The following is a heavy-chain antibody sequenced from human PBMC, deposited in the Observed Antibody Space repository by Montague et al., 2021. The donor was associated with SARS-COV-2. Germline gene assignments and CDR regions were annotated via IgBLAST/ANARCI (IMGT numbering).Heavy chain of an antibody. V-gene: IGHV4-59*01. J-gene: IGHJ4*02. CDR1: GGSISSYY. D-gene: IGHD3-22*01. CDR3: ARGSHYYDSSGYYFDY. CDR2: IYYSGST. Sequence: SETLSLTCTVSGGSISSYYWSWIRQPPGKGLEWIGYIYYSGSTNYNPSLKSRVTISVDTSKNQFSLKLSSVTAADTAVYYCARGSHYYDSSGYYFDYWGQGTLVTVFS.